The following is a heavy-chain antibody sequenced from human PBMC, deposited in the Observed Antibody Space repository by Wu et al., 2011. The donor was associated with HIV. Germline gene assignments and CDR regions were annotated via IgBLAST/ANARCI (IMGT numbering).Heavy chain of an antibody. J-gene: IGHJ6*03. Sequence: EFQLEQSGAEVKKPGAPVKISCKVSGYTFTDYQMHWVQQAPGKGLEWMGLVDPEDGETIYAQKFQGRVTMTRDTSTSTVYMELSSLRSEDTAVYYCARGVGSPLYYMDVWGKGTTVTVSS. CDR2: VDPEDGET. D-gene: IGHD6-25*01. CDR3: ARGVGSPLYYMDV. V-gene: IGHV1-69-2*01. CDR1: GYTFTDYQ.